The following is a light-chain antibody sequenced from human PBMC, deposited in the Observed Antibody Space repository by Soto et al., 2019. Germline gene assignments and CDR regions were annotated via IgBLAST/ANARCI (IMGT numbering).Light chain of an antibody. Sequence: DIQMTQSPSTLSGSVGDRVTITCRASQTISSWLAWYQQKPGKAPKLLIYAASSLQSGVPSRFSGSGSGTDFTLTISSLQPEDFATYYCQQSYSTPIFTFGPGTKVDIK. CDR2: AAS. J-gene: IGKJ3*01. V-gene: IGKV1-39*01. CDR1: QTISSW. CDR3: QQSYSTPIFT.